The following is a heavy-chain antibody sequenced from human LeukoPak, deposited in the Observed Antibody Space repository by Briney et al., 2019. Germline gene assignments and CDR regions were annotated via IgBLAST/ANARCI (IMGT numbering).Heavy chain of an antibody. CDR1: GLTFSTYG. CDR2: IRYDGSNK. J-gene: IGHJ4*02. D-gene: IGHD3-22*01. CDR3: ANMYYYDSSGFDY. V-gene: IGHV3-30*02. Sequence: GGSLRLSCAASGLTFSTYGMHWVRQAPGKGLEWVAFIRYDGSNKYYADSVKGRFTISKDNSKNTLYLQMNSPRAEDTAVYYCANMYYYDSSGFDYWGQGTLVTVSS.